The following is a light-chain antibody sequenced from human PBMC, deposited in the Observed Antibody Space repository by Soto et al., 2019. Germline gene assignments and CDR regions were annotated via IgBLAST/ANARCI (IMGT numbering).Light chain of an antibody. Sequence: DIQMTQSPSSFSASVGDRVTITCRASHEVSRWLAWYQQKPGKAPRLLIYGASTLQSGVPSRCSGSGAGTDFTITLSSLQPEDFATYYCQQANSPYSFGQGTKLEIK. CDR3: QQANSPYS. CDR2: GAS. V-gene: IGKV1-12*01. CDR1: HEVSRW. J-gene: IGKJ2*03.